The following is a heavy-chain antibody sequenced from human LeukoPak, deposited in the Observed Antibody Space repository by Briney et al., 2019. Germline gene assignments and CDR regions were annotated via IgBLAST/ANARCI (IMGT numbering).Heavy chain of an antibody. J-gene: IGHJ4*02. CDR1: GGSVSDYY. CDR3: ASRKLGNDY. Sequence: SETLSLTCTISGGSVSDYYWSWIQQPPGKGLEWIGYIYHTGSTSYSPSLKSRVTISADTSQNQFSLKLSSVTDADTAVYYCASRKLGNDYWGQGTLVTVSS. D-gene: IGHD7-27*01. V-gene: IGHV4-59*02. CDR2: IYHTGST.